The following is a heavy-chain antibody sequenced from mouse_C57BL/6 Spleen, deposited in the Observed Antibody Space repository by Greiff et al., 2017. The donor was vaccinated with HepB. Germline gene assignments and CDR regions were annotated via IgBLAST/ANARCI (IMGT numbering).Heavy chain of an antibody. CDR3: ARGDYDYDYAMDY. J-gene: IGHJ4*01. CDR2: IDPNSGGT. V-gene: IGHV1-72*01. D-gene: IGHD2-4*01. CDR1: GYTFTSYW. Sequence: QVHVKQPGAELVKPGASVKLSCKASGYTFTSYWMHWVKQRPGRGLEWIGRIDPNSGGTKYNEKFKSKATLTVDKPSSPAYMQLSSLTSEDSAVYYCARGDYDYDYAMDYWGQGTSVTVSS.